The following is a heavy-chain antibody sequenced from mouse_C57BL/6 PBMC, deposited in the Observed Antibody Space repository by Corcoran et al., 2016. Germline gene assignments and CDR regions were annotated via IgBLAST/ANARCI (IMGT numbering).Heavy chain of an antibody. J-gene: IGHJ4*01. CDR3: ARYGKYAMDY. V-gene: IGHV14-3*01. CDR1: GFNVKNTS. CDR2: IDHANGNT. Sequence: EVQMTQSVAELVRPGASVRLSCTASGFNVKNTSMHWVKQRPEQGLEWIGRIDHANGNTKYAPKFQGKATITPDTSSNTAYLQLSSLTSEDTAIYYCARYGKYAMDYWGQGTSVTVSS. D-gene: IGHD2-1*01.